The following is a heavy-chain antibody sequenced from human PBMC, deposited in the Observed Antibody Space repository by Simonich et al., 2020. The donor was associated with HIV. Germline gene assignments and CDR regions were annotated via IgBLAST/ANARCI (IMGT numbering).Heavy chain of an antibody. CDR1: GFTFSTYW. J-gene: IGHJ3*02. CDR3: ARDLVGSAFDI. Sequence: EVQLVESGGDLVQPGGSLRLSCAASGFTFSTYWMHWVRQAPGKGRVWVSRVNSDGRSTSYANSVKGRFTISRDNAKNTLYLQMTSLRAEVTAVYYCARDLVGSAFDIWGQGTMVTVSS. D-gene: IGHD2-8*02. V-gene: IGHV3-74*01. CDR2: VNSDGRST.